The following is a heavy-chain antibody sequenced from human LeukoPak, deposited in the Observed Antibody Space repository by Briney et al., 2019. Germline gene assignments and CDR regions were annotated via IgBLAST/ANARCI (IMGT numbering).Heavy chain of an antibody. CDR1: GFTFSYYW. V-gene: IGHV3-7*01. Sequence: GGSLRLSCATSGFTFSYYWMTWVRQAPGKGLEWVANIKQDGSETYYVDSVWGRFTISRDNAKNSLYLQMNSLRAEDTALYYCARVDFWTGGNYWGQGTLVTVS. J-gene: IGHJ4*02. D-gene: IGHD3/OR15-3a*01. CDR3: ARVDFWTGGNY. CDR2: IKQDGSET.